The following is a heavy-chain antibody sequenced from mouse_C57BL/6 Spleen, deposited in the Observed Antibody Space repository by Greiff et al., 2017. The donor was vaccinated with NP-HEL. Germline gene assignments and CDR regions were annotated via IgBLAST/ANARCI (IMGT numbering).Heavy chain of an antibody. CDR3: ARNRYYGSSYGRNWYFDV. D-gene: IGHD1-1*01. Sequence: EVMLVESGGGLVKPGGSLKLSCAASGFTFSDYGMHWVRQAPEKGLEWVAYISSGSSTIYYADTVKGRFTISRDNAKNTLFLQMTSLRSEDTAMYYCARNRYYGSSYGRNWYFDVWGTGTTVTVSS. J-gene: IGHJ1*03. CDR1: GFTFSDYG. CDR2: ISSGSSTI. V-gene: IGHV5-17*01.